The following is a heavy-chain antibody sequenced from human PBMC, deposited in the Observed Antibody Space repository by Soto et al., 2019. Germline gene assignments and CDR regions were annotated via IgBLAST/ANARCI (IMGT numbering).Heavy chain of an antibody. CDR1: GFTFSSYA. V-gene: IGHV3-23*01. Sequence: GGSLRLSCAASGFTFSSYAMSWVRQAPGKGLEWVSAISGSGGSTYYADSVKGRFTISRDNSKNTLYLQMNSLRAEDTAVYYCAKDSIGYSSSWSDYWGQGTLVTVSS. J-gene: IGHJ4*02. CDR3: AKDSIGYSSSWSDY. D-gene: IGHD6-13*01. CDR2: ISGSGGST.